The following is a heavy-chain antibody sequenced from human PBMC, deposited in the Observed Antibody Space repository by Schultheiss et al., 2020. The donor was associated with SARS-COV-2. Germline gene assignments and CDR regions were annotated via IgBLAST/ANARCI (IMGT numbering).Heavy chain of an antibody. CDR1: GGEIRSGGDY. D-gene: IGHD3-10*01. V-gene: IGHV4-31*03. Sequence: LSLPCTVSGGEIRSGGDYWSWIRQHPGKGLEWIGYIYYSGSTYYNPSLKSRVTISVDTSKNQFSLKLSSVTAADTAVYYCARDRYGSGYSDESERSSWGQGTLVTVSS. CDR2: IYYSGST. CDR3: ARDRYGSGYSDESERSS. J-gene: IGHJ5*02.